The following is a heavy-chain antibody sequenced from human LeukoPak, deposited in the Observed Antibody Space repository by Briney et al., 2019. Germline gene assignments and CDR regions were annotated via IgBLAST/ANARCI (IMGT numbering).Heavy chain of an antibody. CDR2: INTNTGNP. Sequence: ASVKVSCKASGGTFSSYAISWVRQAPGQGLEWMGWINTNTGNPTYAQGFTGRFVFSLDTSVSTAYLQISSLKAEDTAVYYCARDGRVVAATFGYWFDPWGQGTLVTVSS. V-gene: IGHV7-4-1*02. CDR1: GGTFSSYA. J-gene: IGHJ5*02. CDR3: ARDGRVVAATFGYWFDP. D-gene: IGHD2-15*01.